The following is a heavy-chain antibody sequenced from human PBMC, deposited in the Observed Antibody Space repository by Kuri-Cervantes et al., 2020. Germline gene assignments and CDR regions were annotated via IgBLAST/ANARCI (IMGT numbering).Heavy chain of an antibody. V-gene: IGHV3-21*03. CDR1: GFTFSSYS. Sequence: GESLKISCAASGFTFSSYSMTWVRQAPGKGLEWVSSITGSTTYRYYAGSVRGRFTISRDNADNSLYLQMNSLSAEDTAVYYCARDPGGDSSSWYQWYYYYMDVWGKGTTVTVSS. J-gene: IGHJ6*03. D-gene: IGHD6-13*01. CDR2: ITGSTTYR. CDR3: ARDPGGDSSSWYQWYYYYMDV.